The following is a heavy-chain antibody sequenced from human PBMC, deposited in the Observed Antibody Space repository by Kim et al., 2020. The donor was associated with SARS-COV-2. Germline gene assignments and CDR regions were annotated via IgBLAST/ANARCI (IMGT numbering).Heavy chain of an antibody. Sequence: GGSLRLSCAVSGFSFSDYYMTWIRQAPGKGLEWVSYISTSGNTKYYADSVKGRFTISRDNANNSLYLQMNSLRAEDSAVYYCARDLLPRGGSNYYGMDGWGQGTKRTFS. CDR3: ARDLLPRGGSNYYGMDG. J-gene: IGHJ6*02. V-gene: IGHV3-11*04. CDR2: ISTSGNTK. D-gene: IGHD3-16*01. CDR1: GFSFSDYY.